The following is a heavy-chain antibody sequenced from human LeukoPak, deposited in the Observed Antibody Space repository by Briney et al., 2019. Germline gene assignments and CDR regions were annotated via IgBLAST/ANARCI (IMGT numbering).Heavy chain of an antibody. CDR2: ISSSGSTI. CDR1: GFTFSDYY. V-gene: IGHV3-11*01. CDR3: ANGMIIDGYFDD. Sequence: PGGSLRLSCAAFGFTFSDYYTSWIRQAPGKGLEWVSYISSSGSTIYYADSVKGRFTISRDNAKNSLYLQMNSLRAEDTAVYYCANGMIIDGYFDDWGQGTLVAVSS. J-gene: IGHJ4*02. D-gene: IGHD3-22*01.